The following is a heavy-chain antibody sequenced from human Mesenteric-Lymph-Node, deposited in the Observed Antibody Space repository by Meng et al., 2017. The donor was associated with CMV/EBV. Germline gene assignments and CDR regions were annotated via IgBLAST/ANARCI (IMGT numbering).Heavy chain of an antibody. CDR3: AGGMDV. CDR1: GFTFSSYW. V-gene: IGHV3-74*01. J-gene: IGHJ6*02. CDR2: INSDGSST. Sequence: GESLKISCAASGFTFSSYWMHWVRQAPGKGLVWVSRINSDGSSTSYADSVEGRFTISRDNAKNTLYLQMNSLRAEDTAVYYCAGGMDVWGQGTTVTVSS.